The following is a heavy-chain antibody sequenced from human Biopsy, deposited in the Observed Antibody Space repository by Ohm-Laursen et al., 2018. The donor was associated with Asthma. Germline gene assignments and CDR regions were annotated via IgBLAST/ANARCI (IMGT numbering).Heavy chain of an antibody. CDR1: GYNFISFA. V-gene: IGHV1-3*04. D-gene: IGHD3-9*01. CDR2: VNTGNGDT. J-gene: IGHJ3*01. Sequence: GASVKVSCKASGYNFISFAIHWVRQAPGQRLEWMGWVNTGNGDTKYSQKFQGRVTITRDTSASTAYMELRSLRSEDTATYYCARTYYDFLTGQVKDVFGAWGQGTMVTVSS. CDR3: ARTYYDFLTGQVKDVFGA.